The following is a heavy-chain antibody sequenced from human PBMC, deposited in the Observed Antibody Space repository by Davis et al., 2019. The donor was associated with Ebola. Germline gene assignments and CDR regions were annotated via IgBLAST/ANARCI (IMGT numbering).Heavy chain of an antibody. CDR1: GFTFSNNW. V-gene: IGHV3-74*01. J-gene: IGHJ5*02. CDR2: INRDGTTT. D-gene: IGHD2-21*01. Sequence: HTGGSLRLSCTVSGFTFSNNWMSWVRQVPGKGLVWVSSINRDGTTTTYADSVKGRFTISRDNAKNSLYLQMNSLRAEDTALYYCAKDKNPRYCGGDCYNWFDPWGQGTLVTVSS. CDR3: AKDKNPRYCGGDCYNWFDP.